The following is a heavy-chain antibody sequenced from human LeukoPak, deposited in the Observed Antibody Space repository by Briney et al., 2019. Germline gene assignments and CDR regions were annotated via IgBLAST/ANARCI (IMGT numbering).Heavy chain of an antibody. CDR2: IYTSGST. D-gene: IGHD4-23*01. CDR3: ARDLRGVVTAGAFDI. Sequence: SQTLSLTCSVSGGSISSGSYYWSWIRQPAGKRLEWIGRIYTSGSTNYNPSLKSRVSMSVDTSKNQFSLQLRSVTAADTAVYYCARDLRGVVTAGAFDIWGQGTMVTVSS. V-gene: IGHV4-61*02. CDR1: GGSISSGSYY. J-gene: IGHJ3*02.